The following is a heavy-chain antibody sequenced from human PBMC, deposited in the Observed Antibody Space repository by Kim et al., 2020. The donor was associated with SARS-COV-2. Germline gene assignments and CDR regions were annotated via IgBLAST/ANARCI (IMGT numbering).Heavy chain of an antibody. CDR2: IYYSGST. D-gene: IGHD6-19*01. CDR3: ARVPAYSSGLSD. J-gene: IGHJ4*02. Sequence: SETLSLTCTVSGVSISSTSYYWGWIRQPPGKGLEWIGIIYYSGSTYYNPSLKSRVTISVDTSKNQFSLKLSSVTAADTAIYYCARVPAYSSGLSDWGQGTLVTVSS. V-gene: IGHV4-39*07. CDR1: GVSISSTSYY.